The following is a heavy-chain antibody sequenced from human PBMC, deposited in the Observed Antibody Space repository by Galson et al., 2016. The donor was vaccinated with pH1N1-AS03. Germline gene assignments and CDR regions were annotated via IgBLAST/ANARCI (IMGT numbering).Heavy chain of an antibody. V-gene: IGHV3-48*03. J-gene: IGHJ6*02. Sequence: SLRLSCAASGFTFGGFEMNWVRQAPGKGLEWVAYISSSGDTTYYADSVKGRFTISRDSVKDSLYLQMASLRVEDTALYYCVRAEPYYYDRRKYFAFLLWGQGTTVIVSS. CDR2: ISSSGDTT. CDR1: GFTFGGFE. D-gene: IGHD3-22*01. CDR3: VRAEPYYYDRRKYFAFLL.